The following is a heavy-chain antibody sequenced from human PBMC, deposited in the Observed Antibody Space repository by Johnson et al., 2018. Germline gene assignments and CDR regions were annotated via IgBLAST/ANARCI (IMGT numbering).Heavy chain of an antibody. CDR3: ARASHSNNWYHYGLDV. Sequence: QVQLQESGAEVKKPGASVKVSCKASGYTFTSYHVHWVRQAPGQGLEWMGIINPSGGSTTYSQKLQGRVTVTRDTSTSTVYMEVNSLRSEDPAVYYCARASHSNNWYHYGLDVWGQGTTVTVSS. CDR2: INPSGGST. J-gene: IGHJ6*02. V-gene: IGHV1-46*04. D-gene: IGHD6-13*01. CDR1: GYTFTSYH.